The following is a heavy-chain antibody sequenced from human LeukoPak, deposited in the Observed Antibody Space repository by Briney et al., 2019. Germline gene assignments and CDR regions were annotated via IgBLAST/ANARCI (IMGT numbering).Heavy chain of an antibody. CDR2: ISWNSGSI. CDR1: GFTFDDYA. D-gene: IGHD3-3*01. Sequence: TGGSLRLSCAASGFTFDDYAMHWVRQAPGKGLEWASGISWNSGSIGYADSVKGRFTISRDNAKNSLYLQMNSLRAEDMALYYCAKDSGYDFWSGGNFDYWGQGTLVTVSS. CDR3: AKDSGYDFWSGGNFDY. V-gene: IGHV3-9*03. J-gene: IGHJ4*02.